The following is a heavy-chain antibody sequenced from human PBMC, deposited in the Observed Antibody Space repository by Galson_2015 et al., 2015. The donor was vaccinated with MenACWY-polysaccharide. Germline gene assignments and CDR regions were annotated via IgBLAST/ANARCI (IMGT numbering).Heavy chain of an antibody. CDR3: ARDPTFDY. V-gene: IGHV3-7*01. CDR1: GFTFSGYW. Sequence: SLRLSCAASGFTFSGYWMSWVRQAPGKGLEWVANIKQDGNEKYYVDSVKGRFTISRDNARNSLYLQMNSLRAEDTAVYYCARDPTFDYRGQGTLVTVSS. CDR2: IKQDGNEK. J-gene: IGHJ4*02.